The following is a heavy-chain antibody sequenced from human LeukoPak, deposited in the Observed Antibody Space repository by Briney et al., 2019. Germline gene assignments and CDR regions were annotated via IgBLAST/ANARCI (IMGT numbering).Heavy chain of an antibody. CDR1: GYTFTGYY. J-gene: IGHJ6*03. D-gene: IGHD3-3*01. CDR2: IIPIFGTA. Sequence: SVKVSCKASGYTFTGYYMHWVRQAPGQGLEWMGRIIPIFGTANYAQKFQGRVTITTDESTSTAYMELSSLRSEDTAVYYCARDGITIFGVEFYYMDVWGKGTTVTVSS. V-gene: IGHV1-69*05. CDR3: ARDGITIFGVEFYYMDV.